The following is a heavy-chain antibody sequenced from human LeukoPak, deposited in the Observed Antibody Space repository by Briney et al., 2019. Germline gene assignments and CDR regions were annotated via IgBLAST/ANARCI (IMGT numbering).Heavy chain of an antibody. Sequence: SETLSLTGTVSGGSISSYYWSWIRQPPGKGLEWIGYIYYSGSTNYNPSLKSRVTISVDTSKNQFSLKLSSVTAADTAVYYCARHLYDSSGDDAFDIWGQGTMVTVSS. J-gene: IGHJ3*02. CDR3: ARHLYDSSGDDAFDI. D-gene: IGHD3-22*01. V-gene: IGHV4-59*08. CDR1: GGSISSYY. CDR2: IYYSGST.